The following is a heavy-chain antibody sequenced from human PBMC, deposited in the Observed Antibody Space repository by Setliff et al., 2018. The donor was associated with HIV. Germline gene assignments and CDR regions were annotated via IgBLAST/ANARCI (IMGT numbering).Heavy chain of an antibody. CDR1: GFIFSSHG. CDR2: IRYDESDK. J-gene: IGHJ4*02. V-gene: IGHV3-30*02. CDR3: VRDGARGVNDLDY. Sequence: GGSLRLSCAASGFIFSSHGMHWVRQAPGKGLEWVAFIRYDESDKQYADSVKGRFTISRDNSKNTLYLQMNSLRTEDTAVYYCVRDGARGVNDLDYWGQGTLVTVSS. D-gene: IGHD3-10*01.